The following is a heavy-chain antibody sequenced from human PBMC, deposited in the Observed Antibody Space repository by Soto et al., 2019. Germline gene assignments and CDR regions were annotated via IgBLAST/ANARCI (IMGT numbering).Heavy chain of an antibody. CDR2: INTNSRYI. V-gene: IGHV3-21*01. CDR1: GFTFTSYN. CDR3: ARDPTGRSWPYYFDY. Sequence: PGGSLRLSCAASGFTFTSYNMNWVRQAPGKGLEWVSTINTNSRYIYYADSVKGRFTISRDNAKKSLYLQMNSLRAEDTAVYYCARDPTGRSWPYYFDYWGQGTLVTVSS. J-gene: IGHJ4*02. D-gene: IGHD4-17*01.